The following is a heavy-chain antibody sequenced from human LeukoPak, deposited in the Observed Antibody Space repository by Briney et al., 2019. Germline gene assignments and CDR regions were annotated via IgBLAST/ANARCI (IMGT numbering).Heavy chain of an antibody. CDR2: IYPGDSDT. J-gene: IGHJ4*02. CDR1: GYSFTSYW. D-gene: IGHD2-15*01. CDR3: ARPSYCSGGSCSFDY. V-gene: IGHV5-51*01. Sequence: GESLKISGKGSGYSFTSYWIGWVRQMPGKGLEWMGIIYPGDSDTRYSPSFQGQVTISADKSISTAYLQWGSLKASDTAMYYCARPSYCSGGSCSFDYWGQGTLVTVSS.